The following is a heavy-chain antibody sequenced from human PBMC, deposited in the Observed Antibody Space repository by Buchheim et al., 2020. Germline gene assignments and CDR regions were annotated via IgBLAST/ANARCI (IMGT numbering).Heavy chain of an antibody. CDR3: ATARYYYGSGSYPNNWFDP. CDR2: IYYSGST. Sequence: QLQLQESGPGLVKPSETLSLTCTVSGGSISSSSYYWGWIRQPPGKGLEWIGSIYYSGSTYYNPSLKSRVTISVDTSKNQFSLKLSSVTAADTAVYYCATARYYYGSGSYPNNWFDPWGQGTL. D-gene: IGHD3-10*01. V-gene: IGHV4-39*01. J-gene: IGHJ5*02. CDR1: GGSISSSSYY.